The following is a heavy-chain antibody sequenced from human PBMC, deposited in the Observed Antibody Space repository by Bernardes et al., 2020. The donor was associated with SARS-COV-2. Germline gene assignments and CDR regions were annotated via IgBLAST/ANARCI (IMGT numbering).Heavy chain of an antibody. CDR3: ARGFSDGPRRPWDY. V-gene: IGHV4-4*02. CDR2: IYHSANT. D-gene: IGHD5-18*01. Sequence: SETLSLTCAVSGVSISSGNWWSWVRQPPGKGLEWIGEIYHSANTKYNPSLKSRVIISVDNSKNQFSLKLTSVSAADTAVYYCARGFSDGPRRPWDYWGQGSLVTVSS. CDR1: GVSISSGNW. J-gene: IGHJ4*02.